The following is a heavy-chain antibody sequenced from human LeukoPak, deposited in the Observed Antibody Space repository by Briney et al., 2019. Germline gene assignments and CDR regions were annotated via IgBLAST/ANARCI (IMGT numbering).Heavy chain of an antibody. V-gene: IGHV1-2*02. CDR2: INPNSGGT. J-gene: IGHJ4*02. CDR3: ARRPITMIVVGNY. Sequence: GASVKVSCKASGDTFTGYYMHWVRQAPGQGLEWMGWINPNSGGTNYAQKFQGRVTMTRDTSISTAYMELSRLRSDDTAVYYCARRPITMIVVGNYWGQGTLVTVSS. CDR1: GDTFTGYY. D-gene: IGHD3-22*01.